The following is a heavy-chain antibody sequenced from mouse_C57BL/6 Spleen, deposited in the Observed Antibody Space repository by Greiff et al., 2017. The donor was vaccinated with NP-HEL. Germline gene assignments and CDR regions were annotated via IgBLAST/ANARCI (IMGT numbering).Heavy chain of an antibody. D-gene: IGHD1-1*01. J-gene: IGHJ2*01. CDR3: ARFITTVLKDYFDY. CDR2: INPNNGGT. V-gene: IGHV1-22*01. CDR1: GYTFTDYN. Sequence: QLQQSGPELVKPGASVKMSCKASGYTFTDYNMHWVKQSHGKSLEWIGYINPNNGGTSYNQKFKGKATLTVNKSSSTAYMELHSLTSEDSAVYYCARFITTVLKDYFDYWGQGTTLTVSS.